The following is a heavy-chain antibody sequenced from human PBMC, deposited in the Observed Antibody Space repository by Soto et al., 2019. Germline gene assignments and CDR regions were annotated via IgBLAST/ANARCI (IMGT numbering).Heavy chain of an antibody. CDR1: GFTFSNYG. J-gene: IGHJ4*02. Sequence: QVQLVESGGGVVQPGRSLRLSCAASGFTFSNYGMHWVRQAPGKGLEWVTTISSDGNDKYYADSVKGRFTISRDNSENTLDLQINGLRAEDTAVYYCAKGSFSAQQFLEHWGQGNLVTVSS. CDR2: ISSDGNDK. V-gene: IGHV3-30*18. D-gene: IGHD3-10*01. CDR3: AKGSFSAQQFLEH.